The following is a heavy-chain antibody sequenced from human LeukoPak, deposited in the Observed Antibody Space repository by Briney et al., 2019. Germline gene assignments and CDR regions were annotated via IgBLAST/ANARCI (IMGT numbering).Heavy chain of an antibody. Sequence: PGGSLRLSCAASGCTFSSYAMSWVRQAPGKGLEWVSAISGSGGSTYYADSVKGRFTISRDNSKNTLYLQMNSLRAEDTAVYYCAKRDSSGWYYFDYWGQGTLVTVSS. J-gene: IGHJ4*02. V-gene: IGHV3-23*01. CDR3: AKRDSSGWYYFDY. CDR2: ISGSGGST. D-gene: IGHD6-19*01. CDR1: GCTFSSYA.